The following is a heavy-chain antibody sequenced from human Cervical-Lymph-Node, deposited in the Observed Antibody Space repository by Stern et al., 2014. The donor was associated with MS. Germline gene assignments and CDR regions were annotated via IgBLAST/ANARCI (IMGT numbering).Heavy chain of an antibody. V-gene: IGHV3-11*01. J-gene: IGHJ4*02. Sequence: VQLVESGGGLVKPGGSLSLSCSASGFTFSDYYMPWIRQAPGKGLAWISYITSAGTMYYADSVKGRFTISRDNAKNSLNLQMNSLRAEDTAIYYCARASYYGSGSHAYYWGQGTLVTVSS. CDR1: GFTFSDYY. CDR3: ARASYYGSGSHAYY. D-gene: IGHD3-10*01. CDR2: ITSAGTM.